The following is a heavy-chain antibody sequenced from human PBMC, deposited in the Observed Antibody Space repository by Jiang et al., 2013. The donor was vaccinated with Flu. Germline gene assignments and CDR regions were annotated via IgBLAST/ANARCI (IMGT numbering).Heavy chain of an antibody. V-gene: IGHV1-69*01. J-gene: IGHJ2*01. D-gene: IGHD2-21*02. CDR1: GGTQQLC. CDR2: IIPIFGTA. Sequence: KVSCKASGGTQQLCISWVRQAPGQGLEWMGGIIPIFGTANYAQKFQGRVTITADESTSTAYMELSSLRSEDTAVYYCARKVVTAITLSWYFDLWGRGTLVTVSS. CDR3: ARKVVTAITLSWYFDL.